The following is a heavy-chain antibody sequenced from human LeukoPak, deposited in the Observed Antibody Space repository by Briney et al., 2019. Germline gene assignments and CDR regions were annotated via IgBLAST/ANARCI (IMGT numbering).Heavy chain of an antibody. CDR3: ARGSGGGRLNYFDY. D-gene: IGHD2-15*01. CDR2: INHSGST. CDR1: GGSFSGYY. J-gene: IGHJ4*02. V-gene: IGHV4-34*01. Sequence: PSETLSLTCAVYGGSFSGYYWSWIRQPPGKGLEWIGEINHSGSTNYNPSLKSRVTISVDTSKNQFSLKLSSVTAADTAVYYCARGSGGGRLNYFDYWRQGTLVTVSS.